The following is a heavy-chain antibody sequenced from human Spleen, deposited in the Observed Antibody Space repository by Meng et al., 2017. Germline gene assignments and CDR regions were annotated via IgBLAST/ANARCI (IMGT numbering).Heavy chain of an antibody. CDR1: GGSFSDYY. J-gene: IGHJ4*02. V-gene: IGHV4-34*01. CDR3: ARGPTTMAHDFNY. CDR2: INHSGST. D-gene: IGHD4-11*01. Sequence: QVQVLRWGAGLLKPSETLSLTCVVSGGSFSDYYWSWIRQPPGKGLEWIGEINHSGSTNYNPSLESRATISVDTSQNNLSLKLSSVTAADSAVYYCARGPTTMAHDFNYWGQGTLVTVSS.